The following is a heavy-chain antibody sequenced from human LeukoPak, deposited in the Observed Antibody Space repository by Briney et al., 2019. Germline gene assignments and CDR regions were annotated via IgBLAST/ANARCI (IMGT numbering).Heavy chain of an antibody. J-gene: IGHJ4*02. Sequence: PGGSLRLSCAASGFPFSSYGMHWVRQAPGKGLEWVSAISGSGGSTYYADSVKGRFTISRDNSKNTLYLQMNSLRAEDTAVYYCAKSIAVVGFDYWGQGTLVTVSS. CDR2: ISGSGGST. CDR1: GFPFSSYG. D-gene: IGHD6-19*01. V-gene: IGHV3-23*01. CDR3: AKSIAVVGFDY.